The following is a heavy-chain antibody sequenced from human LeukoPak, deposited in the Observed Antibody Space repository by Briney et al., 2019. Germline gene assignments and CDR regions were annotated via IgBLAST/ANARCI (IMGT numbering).Heavy chain of an antibody. V-gene: IGHV4-59*11. D-gene: IGHD3-3*01. CDR1: GDAINSHY. Sequence: SETLCLTCTVSGDAINSHYWSWIRQPPGKGLEWIGNIYHNGNTKYNPSPKSGLTMSVDTPKNHFSLQVSSVTAADTAIHYCARAPTIFGAVQRFYPWGQGTLVTVSS. CDR2: IYHNGNT. J-gene: IGHJ5*02. CDR3: ARAPTIFGAVQRFYP.